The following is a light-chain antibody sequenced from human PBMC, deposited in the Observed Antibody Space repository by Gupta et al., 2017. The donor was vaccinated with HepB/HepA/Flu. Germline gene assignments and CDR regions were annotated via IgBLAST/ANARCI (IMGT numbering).Light chain of an antibody. CDR2: TAS. V-gene: IGKV1-39*01. CDR1: QNINIY. Sequence: DIQMTQSPSSLSASVGDTVTITCRASQNINIYLNWYQQKPGKAPDLLLYTASTWQTGVSSRFTGSGSGTEFTLSISSLQPEDFATYYCQQSFRRPFTFGPGTKVDIK. CDR3: QQSFRRPFT. J-gene: IGKJ3*01.